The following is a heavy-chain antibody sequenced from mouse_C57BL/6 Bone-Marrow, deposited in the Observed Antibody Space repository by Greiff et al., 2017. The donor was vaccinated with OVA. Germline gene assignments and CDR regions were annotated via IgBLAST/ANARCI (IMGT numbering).Heavy chain of an antibody. CDR3: ASNYGYFDV. V-gene: IGHV14-3*01. CDR2: IDPAYGNT. CDR1: GFNIKNTY. J-gene: IGHJ1*03. Sequence: VQLQQSVAELVRPGASVKLSCTASGFNIKNTYMHWVQQRPEQGLEWIGSIDPAYGNTTYAQKFQGKATITADTSSNTAYLQLSSLTSEDTAIYYCASNYGYFDVWGTGTTVTVSS.